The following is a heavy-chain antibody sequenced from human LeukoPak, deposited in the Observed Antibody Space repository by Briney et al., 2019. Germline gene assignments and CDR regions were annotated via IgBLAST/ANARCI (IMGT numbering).Heavy chain of an antibody. D-gene: IGHD3-3*01. CDR1: GGSFSGYY. Sequence: PSETLSLTCAVYGGSFSGYYWSWIRQPAGKGLEWIGRIYTSGSTNYNPSLKSRVTMSVDTSKNQFSLKLSSVTAADTAVYYCARDRAALTYYDFWSGYYLFDYWGQGTLVTVSS. V-gene: IGHV4-4*07. CDR3: ARDRAALTYYDFWSGYYLFDY. CDR2: IYTSGST. J-gene: IGHJ4*02.